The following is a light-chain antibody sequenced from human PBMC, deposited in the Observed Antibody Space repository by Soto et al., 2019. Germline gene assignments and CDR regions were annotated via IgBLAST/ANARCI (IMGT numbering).Light chain of an antibody. CDR3: QQYNRVPLT. J-gene: IGKJ1*01. V-gene: IGKV1-5*03. Sequence: DIQMTQSPSTLSASVGDRVAITCRASQGISTWLAWFQQKPGKAPKVLIYKASTLESGVPSRFSGSGSGTEFTLTISSLQPDDFATYYCQQYNRVPLTFGQGTKVEL. CDR2: KAS. CDR1: QGISTW.